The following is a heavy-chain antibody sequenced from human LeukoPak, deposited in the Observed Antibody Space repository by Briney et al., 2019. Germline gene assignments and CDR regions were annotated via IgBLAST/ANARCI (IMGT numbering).Heavy chain of an antibody. CDR1: GFTFSSYW. CDR3: ARDRREWELWGSYAFDI. D-gene: IGHD1-26*01. CDR2: IKQDGSEK. Sequence: PGGSLRLSCAASGFTFSSYWMSWVRQAPGKGLEWVANIKQDGSEKYYVDSVKGRFTISRDNAKNSLYLQMNSLRAEDTAVYFCARDRREWELWGSYAFDIWGQGTMVTVSS. J-gene: IGHJ3*02. V-gene: IGHV3-7*01.